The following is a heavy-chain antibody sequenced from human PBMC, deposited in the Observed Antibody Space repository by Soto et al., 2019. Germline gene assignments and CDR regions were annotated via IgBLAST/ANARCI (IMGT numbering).Heavy chain of an antibody. CDR2: IYYSGST. D-gene: IGHD3-3*01. Sequence: SETLSLTCTVSGGSISSGGYYRSWIRQHPGKGLEWIGYIYYSGSTYYNPSLKSRVTISVDTSKNQFSLKLSSVTAADTAVYYCARAPHLGRFLEWLLNGNWFDPWGQGTLVTRSS. V-gene: IGHV4-31*03. CDR1: GGSISSGGYY. J-gene: IGHJ5*02. CDR3: ARAPHLGRFLEWLLNGNWFDP.